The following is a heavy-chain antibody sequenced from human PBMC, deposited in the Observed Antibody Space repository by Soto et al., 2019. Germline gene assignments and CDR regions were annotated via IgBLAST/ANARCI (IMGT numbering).Heavy chain of an antibody. V-gene: IGHV3-48*02. CDR1: GFTFSLYS. CDR3: ARAVTWGLDV. D-gene: IGHD3-10*01. J-gene: IGHJ6*02. Sequence: EVQLVESGGGLVQPGGSLRLSCAASGFTFSLYSMSWVRQAPGKGLEWVSYISRSSTGIHYADSVKGRFTISSDDATNSMHLQMNSVRDGDTAVYYCARAVTWGLDVWGQGTTVSISS. CDR2: ISRSSTGI.